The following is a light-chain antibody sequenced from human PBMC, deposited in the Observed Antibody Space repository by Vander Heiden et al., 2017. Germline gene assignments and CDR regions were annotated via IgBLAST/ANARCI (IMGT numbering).Light chain of an antibody. CDR3: QQYDSYPLT. J-gene: IGKJ4*01. CDR1: QGNCNY. V-gene: IGKV1-16*01. CDR2: AAS. Sequence: DIQMTQSPSSLSASVGDRVTITCRASQGNCNYLDWFQHKPVKAPRSLFCAASSLRSGVPAMFSGSGSGTDFTLTIGSLQPGDFATYYCQQYDSYPLTFGGKTKEEMK.